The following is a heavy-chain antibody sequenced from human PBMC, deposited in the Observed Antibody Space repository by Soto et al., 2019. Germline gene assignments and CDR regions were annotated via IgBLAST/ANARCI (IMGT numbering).Heavy chain of an antibody. D-gene: IGHD3-10*01. J-gene: IGHJ4*02. CDR3: ARANNYGSLGDFDY. Sequence: EVQLVESGGGLVQPGGSLRLSCAASGFTFSSYSMNWVRQAPGKGLEWVSYISSSSSTIYYADSVKGRFTISRDNAKNSLYLQMNSLRAEDTAVYYCARANNYGSLGDFDYWGQGTLVNVSS. CDR2: ISSSSSTI. V-gene: IGHV3-48*01. CDR1: GFTFSSYS.